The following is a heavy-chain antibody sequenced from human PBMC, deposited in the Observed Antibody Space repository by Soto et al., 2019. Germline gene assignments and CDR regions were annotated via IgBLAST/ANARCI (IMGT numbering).Heavy chain of an antibody. V-gene: IGHV4-31*03. CDR2: IYYSGST. Sequence: TLSLTCTVSGGSISSGGYYWSWIRQHPGKGLEWIGYIYYSGSTYYNPSLKSRVTISVDTSKNQFSLKLSSVTAADTAVYYCARDRSSSWPRFDYWGQGTLVTVSS. CDR3: ARDRSSSWPRFDY. CDR1: GGSISSGGYY. J-gene: IGHJ4*02. D-gene: IGHD6-13*01.